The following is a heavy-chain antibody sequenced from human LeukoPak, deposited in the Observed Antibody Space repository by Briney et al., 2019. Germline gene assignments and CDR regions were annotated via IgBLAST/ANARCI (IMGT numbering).Heavy chain of an antibody. Sequence: RGSLRLSCAASGFTFSDYYMSWIRQAPGKGLEWVSYTSGSGSTIYYPDSVKGRFTISRDNAKNSLYLQMNSLRAEDTAVYYCARDRLRIFGVVTYMLDYWGQGTLVT. CDR2: TSGSGSTI. V-gene: IGHV3-11*01. CDR3: ARDRLRIFGVVTYMLDY. D-gene: IGHD3-3*01. CDR1: GFTFSDYY. J-gene: IGHJ4*02.